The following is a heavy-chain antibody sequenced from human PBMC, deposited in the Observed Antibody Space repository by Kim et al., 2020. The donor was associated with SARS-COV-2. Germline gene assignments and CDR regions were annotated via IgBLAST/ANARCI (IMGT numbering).Heavy chain of an antibody. CDR1: GFTFSSYW. V-gene: IGHV3-74*01. D-gene: IGHD1-1*01. Sequence: GGSLRLSCAASGFTFSSYWMHWVRQAPGKGLVWVSRINSDGGTTSYADSVRGRFTTSRDTSKNTLYLQMNRLRAEDTAMYYCTKRNTGDSWNAAGYWGQGVLVTVSS. J-gene: IGHJ4*02. CDR2: INSDGGTT. CDR3: TKRNTGDSWNAAGY.